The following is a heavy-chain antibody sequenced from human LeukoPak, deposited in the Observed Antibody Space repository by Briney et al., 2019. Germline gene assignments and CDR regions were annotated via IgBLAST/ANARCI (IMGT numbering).Heavy chain of an antibody. CDR1: GYTFTGYY. Sequence: ASVKVSCKASGYTFTGYYMHWVRQAPGQRLEGMGWINPNSGGTNYAQMFQGRVTMTRDTSISTAYMELSRLRSDDTAVYYCARVTTRMVGGYYYYYGMDVWGQGTTVTVSS. CDR3: ARVTTRMVGGYYYYYGMDV. CDR2: INPNSGGT. V-gene: IGHV1-2*02. D-gene: IGHD3-10*01. J-gene: IGHJ6*02.